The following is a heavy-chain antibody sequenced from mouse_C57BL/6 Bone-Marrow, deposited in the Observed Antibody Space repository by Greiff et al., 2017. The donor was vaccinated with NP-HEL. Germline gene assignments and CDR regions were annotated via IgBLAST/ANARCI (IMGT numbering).Heavy chain of an antibody. Sequence: VQLQQSGAELARPGASVKLSCKASGYTFTSYGISWVKQRTGQGLEWIGEIYPRSGNTYYNEKFKGKATLTADKSSSTAYMELRSLTSEDSAVYFCARVDYYGSSNWYFDVWGTGTTVTVSS. CDR1: GYTFTSYG. CDR2: IYPRSGNT. D-gene: IGHD1-1*01. V-gene: IGHV1-81*01. J-gene: IGHJ1*03. CDR3: ARVDYYGSSNWYFDV.